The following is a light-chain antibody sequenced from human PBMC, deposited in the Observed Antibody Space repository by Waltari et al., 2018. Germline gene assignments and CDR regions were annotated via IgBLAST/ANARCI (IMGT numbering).Light chain of an antibody. V-gene: IGLV2-14*03. Sequence: QSALTQPASVSGSPGQSLTISCTGTGSDVGSYVYVSWYQQHPGKGPKLMIFDVSNRPSGVSNRFSGSKSGNTASLTISGLQAEDEADYYCSSYTSSGTVIFGGGTKLTVL. CDR3: SSYTSSGTVI. CDR2: DVS. CDR1: GSDVGSYVY. J-gene: IGLJ2*01.